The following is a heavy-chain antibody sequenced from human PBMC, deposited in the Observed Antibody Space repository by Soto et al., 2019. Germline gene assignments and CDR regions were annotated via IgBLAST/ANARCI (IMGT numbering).Heavy chain of an antibody. CDR2: INHLTTT. J-gene: IGHJ4*02. CDR1: GGSFSSYH. CDR3: AGGYDTALAPIF. D-gene: IGHD5-18*01. Sequence: SLTCAVYGGSFSSYHWSWIRQTPGKGLEWIGEINHLTTTNYNPSLKSRVIISLDTPKNQFSLKLSSVTAADTAVYYCAGGYDTALAPIFWGQGILVTVSS. V-gene: IGHV4-34*01.